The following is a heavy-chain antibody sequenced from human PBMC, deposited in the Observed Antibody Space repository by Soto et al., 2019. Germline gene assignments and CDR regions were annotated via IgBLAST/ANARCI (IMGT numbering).Heavy chain of an antibody. CDR3: ARLVYDSSGYPFDY. D-gene: IGHD3-22*01. CDR2: IYWDDDK. J-gene: IGHJ4*02. Sequence: QITLKESGPTLVKPTQTLTLTCTFSGFSLSTSGVGVGWIRQPPGKALEWLALIYWDDDKRYSPSLKSRLTSSKDTSKNQVVLTMTNMDPVDTATYYCARLVYDSSGYPFDYWGQGTLVTVSS. CDR1: GFSLSTSGVG. V-gene: IGHV2-5*02.